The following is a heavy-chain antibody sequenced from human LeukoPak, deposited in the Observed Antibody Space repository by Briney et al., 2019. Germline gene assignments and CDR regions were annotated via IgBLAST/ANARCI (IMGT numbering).Heavy chain of an antibody. J-gene: IGHJ4*02. Sequence: GGSLRLSCAASGFTFSSYSMNWVRQAPGKGLEWVSSISSSSSYIYYADSVKGRFTISRDNAKNSLYLQMNSLRAEDTAVYYCASSQLRFLEWLADYWGQGTLVTVSS. CDR1: GFTFSSYS. CDR2: ISSSSSYI. V-gene: IGHV3-21*01. D-gene: IGHD3-3*01. CDR3: ASSQLRFLEWLADY.